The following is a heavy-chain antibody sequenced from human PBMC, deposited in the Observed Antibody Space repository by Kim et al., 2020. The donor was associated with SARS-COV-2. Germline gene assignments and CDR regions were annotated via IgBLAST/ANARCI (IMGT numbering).Heavy chain of an antibody. D-gene: IGHD3-3*01. Sequence: GGSLRLSCAASGFTFSSYAMSWVRQAPGKGLEWVSAISGSGGSTYYADSVKGRFTISRDNSKNTLYLQMNSLRAEDTAVYYCAKVDAEVYYDFWSGYYRAFDIWGQGTMVTVSS. CDR2: ISGSGGST. CDR3: AKVDAEVYYDFWSGYYRAFDI. CDR1: GFTFSSYA. J-gene: IGHJ3*02. V-gene: IGHV3-23*01.